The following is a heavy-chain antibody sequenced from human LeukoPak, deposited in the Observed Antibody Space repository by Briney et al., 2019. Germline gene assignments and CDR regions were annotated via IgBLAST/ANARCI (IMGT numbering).Heavy chain of an antibody. CDR3: ARGPFITMVRGVPLDV. CDR2: IIPIFGTA. J-gene: IGHJ6*04. V-gene: IGHV1-69*05. D-gene: IGHD3-10*01. Sequence: GASVKVSCKASGGTFSSYAISWVRQAPGQGLEWMGGIIPIFGTANYAQKFQGRVTITTDESTCTAYMELSSLRSEDTAVYYCARGPFITMVRGVPLDVWGKGTTVTVSS. CDR1: GGTFSSYA.